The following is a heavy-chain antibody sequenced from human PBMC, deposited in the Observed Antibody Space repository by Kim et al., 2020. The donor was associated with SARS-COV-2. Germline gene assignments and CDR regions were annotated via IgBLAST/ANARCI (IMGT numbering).Heavy chain of an antibody. V-gene: IGHV4-59*08. CDR1: GGSISSYY. CDR3: ARHAQYYYDSSGSLLNHGMDV. Sequence: SETLSLTCTVSGGSISSYYWSWIRQPPGKGLEWIGYIYYSGSTNYNPSLKSRVTISVDTSKNQFSLKLSSVTAADTAVYYCARHAQYYYDSSGSLLNHGMDVWGQGTTVTVSS. J-gene: IGHJ6*02. CDR2: IYYSGST. D-gene: IGHD3-22*01.